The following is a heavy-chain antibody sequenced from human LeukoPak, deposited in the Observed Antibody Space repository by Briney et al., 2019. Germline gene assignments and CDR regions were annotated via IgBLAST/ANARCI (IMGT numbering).Heavy chain of an antibody. Sequence: GGSLRLSCAASGFTFSSYGMHWVRQAPGKGLEWVAFIRYDGSNKYYADSVKGRFTISRDNSKNTLYLQMNSLRAEDTAVYYCAKGRQVVMAARYYFDYWGQGTLVTVSS. D-gene: IGHD6-6*01. CDR3: AKGRQVVMAARYYFDY. V-gene: IGHV3-30*02. CDR2: IRYDGSNK. J-gene: IGHJ4*02. CDR1: GFTFSSYG.